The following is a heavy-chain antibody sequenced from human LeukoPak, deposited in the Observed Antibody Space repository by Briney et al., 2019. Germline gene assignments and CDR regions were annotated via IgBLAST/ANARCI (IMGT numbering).Heavy chain of an antibody. J-gene: IGHJ3*02. V-gene: IGHV5-51*01. CDR2: IYPGDSET. CDR3: ARLIASGYHPSEYAFDI. CDR1: GYRFTKEW. D-gene: IGHD2-15*01. Sequence: GESLKISCKAPGYRFTKEWIAWVRQMPGKGLEWMGIIYPGDSETRYSPSFQGQVTISADESINTAYLQWSSLKASDTAMYYCARLIASGYHPSEYAFDIWGQGTMVTVSS.